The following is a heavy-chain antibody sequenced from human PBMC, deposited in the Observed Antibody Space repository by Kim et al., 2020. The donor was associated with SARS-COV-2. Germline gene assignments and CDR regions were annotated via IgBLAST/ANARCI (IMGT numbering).Heavy chain of an antibody. D-gene: IGHD3-22*01. Sequence: GGSLRLSCAASGFTFSSYAMSWVRQAPGKGLEWVSAISGSGGSTYYADSVKGRFTISRDNSKNTLYLQMNSLRAEDTAVYYCAKDYAVLYYDSSGSSFDYWGQGTLVTVSS. V-gene: IGHV3-23*01. CDR2: ISGSGGST. J-gene: IGHJ4*02. CDR1: GFTFSSYA. CDR3: AKDYAVLYYDSSGSSFDY.